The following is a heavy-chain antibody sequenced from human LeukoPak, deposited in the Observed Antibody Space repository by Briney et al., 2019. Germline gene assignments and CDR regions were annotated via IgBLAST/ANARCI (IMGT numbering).Heavy chain of an antibody. Sequence: GRSLRLSCSASGFTFSSYAMHWVRQAPGKGLEWVAVISYDGSNKYYADSVKGRFTISRDNSKNTLYLQMNSLRAEDTAVYYCARDKDGSCQFDYWGQGTLVTVSS. CDR2: ISYDGSNK. J-gene: IGHJ4*02. CDR3: ARDKDGSCQFDY. CDR1: GFTFSSYA. D-gene: IGHD1-26*01. V-gene: IGHV3-30-3*01.